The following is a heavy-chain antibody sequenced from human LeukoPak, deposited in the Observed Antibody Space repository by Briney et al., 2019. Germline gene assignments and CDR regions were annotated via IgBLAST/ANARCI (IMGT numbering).Heavy chain of an antibody. Sequence: SETLSLTCTVSGGSIGSYYWSWIRQPPGKGLEWIGYIHYTGSINYNPSLKSRVTISVDTSKNQFSLKLSSVTAADTAVYYCARGAYWFDPWGQGTLVTVSS. CDR1: GGSIGSYY. CDR3: ARGAYWFDP. CDR2: IHYTGSI. J-gene: IGHJ5*02. V-gene: IGHV4-59*01.